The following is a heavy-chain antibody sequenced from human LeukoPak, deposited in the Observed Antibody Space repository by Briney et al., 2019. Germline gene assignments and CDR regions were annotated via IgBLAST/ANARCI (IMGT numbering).Heavy chain of an antibody. V-gene: IGHV3-23*01. Sequence: PGGSLRLSCAASGFTFSSYAMSWVRQAPGKGLEWVSATSGSGGSTYYADSVKGRFTISRDNSKNTLYLQMNSLRAEDTAVCYCAKDLSGITMVRGVIIMPDYWGQGTLVTVSS. D-gene: IGHD3-10*01. CDR2: TSGSGGST. CDR3: AKDLSGITMVRGVIIMPDY. CDR1: GFTFSSYA. J-gene: IGHJ4*02.